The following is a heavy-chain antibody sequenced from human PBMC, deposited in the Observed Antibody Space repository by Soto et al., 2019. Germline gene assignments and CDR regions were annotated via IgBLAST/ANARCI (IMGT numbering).Heavy chain of an antibody. CDR1: GGSISSGGYY. V-gene: IGHV4-31*03. D-gene: IGHD2-8*01. CDR2: IYYSGST. Sequence: SETLSLTCTVSGGSISSGGYYWSWIRQHPGNGLEWIGYIYYSGSTYYNPSLKSRVTISVDTSKNQFSLKLSSVTAADTAVYYCARSTVLMVYAIDYWGQGTLVTVSS. J-gene: IGHJ4*02. CDR3: ARSTVLMVYAIDY.